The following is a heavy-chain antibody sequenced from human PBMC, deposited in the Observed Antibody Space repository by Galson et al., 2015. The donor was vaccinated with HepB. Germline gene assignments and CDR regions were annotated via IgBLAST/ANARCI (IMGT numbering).Heavy chain of an antibody. V-gene: IGHV3-21*01. CDR2: ISSSSSYI. D-gene: IGHD6-19*01. CDR1: GFTFSSYS. J-gene: IGHJ4*02. Sequence: SLRLSCAASGFTFSSYSMNWVRQAPGKGLEWVSSISSSSSYIYYADSVKGRFTISRDNAKNSLYLQMNSLRAEDTAVYYCAKAGSAVAGYYFDYWGQGTLVTVSS. CDR3: AKAGSAVAGYYFDY.